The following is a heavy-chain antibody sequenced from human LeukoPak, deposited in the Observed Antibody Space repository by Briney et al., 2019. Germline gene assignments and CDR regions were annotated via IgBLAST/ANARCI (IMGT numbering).Heavy chain of an antibody. Sequence: EGSLRLSCAASGFTFSSYAMSWVRQAPGKGLEWVSAISGSGGSTYYADSVKGRFTISRDNSKSTLYLQMNSLRAEDTAVYYCARDGGCSSTNCFPDTFDIWGQGTMVTVSS. V-gene: IGHV3-23*01. CDR2: ISGSGGST. CDR1: GFTFSSYA. CDR3: ARDGGCSSTNCFPDTFDI. J-gene: IGHJ3*02. D-gene: IGHD2-2*01.